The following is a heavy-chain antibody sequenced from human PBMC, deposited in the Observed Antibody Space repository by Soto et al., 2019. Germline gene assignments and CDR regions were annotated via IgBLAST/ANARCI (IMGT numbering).Heavy chain of an antibody. J-gene: IGHJ6*02. Sequence: SLRLSFAASGFTFSSYAMSWVRQAPGKGLEWVSAISGSGGSTYYADSVKGRFTISRDNSKNTLYLQMNSLRAEDTAVYYCAKGDYYYYYGMDVWGQGTTVTVSS. CDR2: ISGSGGST. V-gene: IGHV3-23*01. CDR3: AKGDYYYYYGMDV. CDR1: GFTFSSYA.